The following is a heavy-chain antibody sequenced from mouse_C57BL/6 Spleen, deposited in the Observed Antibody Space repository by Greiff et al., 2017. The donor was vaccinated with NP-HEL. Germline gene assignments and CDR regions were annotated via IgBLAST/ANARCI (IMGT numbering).Heavy chain of an antibody. CDR3: ARVDSSGAFFDY. D-gene: IGHD3-2*02. CDR1: GYTFTSYG. V-gene: IGHV1-81*01. Sequence: QVQLQQSGAELARPGASVKLSCKASGYTFTSYGISWVKQRTGQGLEWIGEIYPRSGNTYYNEKFKGKATLTADKSSSTAYMELRSLTSEDSAVYFCARVDSSGAFFDYWGQGTTRTVSS. J-gene: IGHJ2*01. CDR2: IYPRSGNT.